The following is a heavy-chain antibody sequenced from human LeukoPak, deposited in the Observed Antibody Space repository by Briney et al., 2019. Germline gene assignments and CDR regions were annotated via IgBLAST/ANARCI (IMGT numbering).Heavy chain of an antibody. Sequence: GGSLRLSCVASGFTFSSYSMSWVRQAPGKGLEWVAYISKSITRTHYADSVEGRFIISRDNAKNSLYLQMNSLREEDTAVYFCERDPVWLECGGQGTLVTASS. CDR1: GFTFSSYS. D-gene: IGHD3-9*01. J-gene: IGHJ4*02. CDR3: ERDPVWLEC. V-gene: IGHV3-48*02. CDR2: ISKSITRT.